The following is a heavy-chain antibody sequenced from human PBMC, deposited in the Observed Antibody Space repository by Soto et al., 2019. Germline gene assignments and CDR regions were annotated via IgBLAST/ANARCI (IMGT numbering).Heavy chain of an antibody. Sequence: LSLTCTVSGGSISSYYWSWIRSPPGKGLEWIGYIYYSGSTNYNPSLKSRVTISVDTSKNQFSLKLSSVTAADTAVYYCARDNREIAAAGFDYWGQGTLVTVSS. D-gene: IGHD6-13*01. V-gene: IGHV4-59*01. CDR2: IYYSGST. CDR3: ARDNREIAAAGFDY. J-gene: IGHJ4*02. CDR1: GGSISSYY.